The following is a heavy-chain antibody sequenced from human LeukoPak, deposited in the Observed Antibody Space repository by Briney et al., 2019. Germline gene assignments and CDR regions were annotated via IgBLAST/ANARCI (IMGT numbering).Heavy chain of an antibody. CDR3: ARIYYGDYDEAQYYFDY. D-gene: IGHD4-17*01. Sequence: GSLRLSCAASGFAFNEYNMHWIRQPPGKGLEWIGEINHSGSTNYNPSLKSRVTISVDTSKNQFSLKLSSVTAADTAVYYCARIYYGDYDEAQYYFDYWGQGTLVTVSS. CDR2: INHSGST. J-gene: IGHJ4*02. CDR1: GFAFNEYN. V-gene: IGHV4-34*01.